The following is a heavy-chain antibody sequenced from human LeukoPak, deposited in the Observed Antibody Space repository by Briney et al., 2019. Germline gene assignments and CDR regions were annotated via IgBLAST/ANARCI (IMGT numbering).Heavy chain of an antibody. J-gene: IGHJ4*02. CDR1: GGTFSNYA. Sequence: ASVTVSFKASGGTFSNYAIRWVRQAPGQGLAWMGRIIPILGIANYAQKLQGRVTITADKSTSTAYMELSSLRSEDTAVYYCATSENYDSSGYYWGDYWGQGTLVTVSS. CDR3: ATSENYDSSGYYWGDY. D-gene: IGHD3-22*01. V-gene: IGHV1-69*04. CDR2: IIPILGIA.